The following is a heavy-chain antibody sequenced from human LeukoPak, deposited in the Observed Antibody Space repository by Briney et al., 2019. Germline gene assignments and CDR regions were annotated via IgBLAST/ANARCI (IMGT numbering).Heavy chain of an antibody. CDR3: ARQLGVMYSSGWIRGWFDP. Sequence: PGGSLRLSCVASGFTFTNYAMSWIRQAPGKGLEWVSYISSSSSYTNYADSVKGRFTISRDNAKNSLYLQMNSLRAEDTAVYYCARQLGVMYSSGWIRGWFDPWGQGTLVTVSS. CDR1: GFTFTNYA. D-gene: IGHD6-19*01. V-gene: IGHV3-11*06. CDR2: ISSSSSYT. J-gene: IGHJ5*02.